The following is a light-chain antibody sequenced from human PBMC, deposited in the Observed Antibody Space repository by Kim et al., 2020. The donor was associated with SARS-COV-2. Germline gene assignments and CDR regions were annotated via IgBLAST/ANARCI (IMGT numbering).Light chain of an antibody. CDR1: SIGSKS. J-gene: IGLJ2*01. CDR2: YDS. CDR3: QVWDSSSDHRVV. Sequence: PGKTTMVSGGGNSIGSKSVRWYQRKSGQAPVLVMYYDSDRPSGIPERFSGSNSGNTATLTISRVEAGDEADYYCQVWDSSSDHRVVFGGGTQLTVL. V-gene: IGLV3-21*04.